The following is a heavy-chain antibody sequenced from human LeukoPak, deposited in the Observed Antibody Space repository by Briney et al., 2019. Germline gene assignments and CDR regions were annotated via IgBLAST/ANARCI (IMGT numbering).Heavy chain of an antibody. J-gene: IGHJ4*02. D-gene: IGHD6-13*01. CDR2: IYPGDSDT. V-gene: IGHV5-51*01. CDR3: ARRRSSSWLDY. CDR1: GYTFTTYW. Sequence: GESLKSSCKGSGYTFTTYWIGWVRQMLGKGLEWMGIIYPGDSDTRYSPSFQGQVTITADKSISTAYLQWSSLKASDTAMYYCARRRSSSWLDYWGQGTLVTVSS.